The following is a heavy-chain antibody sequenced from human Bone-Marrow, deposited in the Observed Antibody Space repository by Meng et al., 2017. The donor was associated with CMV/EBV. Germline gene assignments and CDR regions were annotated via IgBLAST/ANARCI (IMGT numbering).Heavy chain of an antibody. Sequence: GGSLRLSCAASGFTFSSYSMNWVRQAPGKGLEWVSVIYSGDSTYYADSVKGRFTISRDNSKNTLYLQMNSLRAEDTAVYYCARMYYDFWSGSREFDYWGQGTLVTFSS. CDR2: IYSGDST. CDR1: GFTFSSYS. D-gene: IGHD3-3*01. J-gene: IGHJ4*02. V-gene: IGHV3-53*01. CDR3: ARMYYDFWSGSREFDY.